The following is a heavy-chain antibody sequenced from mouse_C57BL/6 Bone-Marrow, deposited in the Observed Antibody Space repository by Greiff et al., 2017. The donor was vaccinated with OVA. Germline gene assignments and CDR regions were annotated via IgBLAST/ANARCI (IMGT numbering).Heavy chain of an antibody. J-gene: IGHJ3*01. V-gene: IGHV1-59*01. CDR2: IDPYDGYT. CDR1: GYTFTSYW. Sequence: QVQLQQPGAELVRPGASVKLSCKASGYTFTSYWMHWVKQRPGQGLEWIGVIDPYDGYTNYNQKFKGKATLTVDTSSTPAYMHLSILTSDDAAVYYCARSTGYYQGAYWGQGTLVTVSA. CDR3: ARSTGYYQGAY. D-gene: IGHD2-3*01.